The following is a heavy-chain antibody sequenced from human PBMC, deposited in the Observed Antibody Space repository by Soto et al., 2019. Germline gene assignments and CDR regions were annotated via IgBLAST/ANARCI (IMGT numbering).Heavy chain of an antibody. CDR1: GFTFSSYA. CDR3: AKVFYYYDSSGYYYFDY. D-gene: IGHD3-22*01. J-gene: IGHJ4*02. Sequence: GGSLRLSCAASGFTFSSYAVSWVRQAPGKGPEWISSISGSGSTIYYADSVKGRSTISRDNSKNTLYLQMSSLRAEDTAVYYCAKVFYYYDSSGYYYFDYWGQGTLVTVSS. CDR2: ISGSGSTI. V-gene: IGHV3-23*01.